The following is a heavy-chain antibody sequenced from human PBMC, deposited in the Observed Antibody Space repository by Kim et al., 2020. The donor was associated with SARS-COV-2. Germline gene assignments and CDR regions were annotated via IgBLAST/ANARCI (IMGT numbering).Heavy chain of an antibody. Sequence: ADPVKGGYTISRDTSKNTLYLQMNSLRAEDTAVYYCAGVTGGSYLGWFDPWGQGTLVTVSS. V-gene: IGHV3-30*01. J-gene: IGHJ5*02. CDR3: AGVTGGSYLGWFDP. D-gene: IGHD1-26*01.